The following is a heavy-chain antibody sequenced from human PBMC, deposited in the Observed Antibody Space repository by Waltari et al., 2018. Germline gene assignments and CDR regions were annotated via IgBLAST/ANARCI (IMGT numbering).Heavy chain of an antibody. D-gene: IGHD4-17*01. V-gene: IGHV4-39*01. J-gene: IGHJ1*01. Sequence: QLQLQESGPGLVKPSETLSLTCTVPGGSISTTYHWGWIRQPPGTGLEWMGNMQYRGSTFYNPSLKSRVTISLDTSKNQFSLRLNSVGAADTAVYFCGRIAFGDDGGYFQHWGQGTLVTVSS. CDR3: GRIAFGDDGGYFQH. CDR2: MQYRGST. CDR1: GGSISTTYH.